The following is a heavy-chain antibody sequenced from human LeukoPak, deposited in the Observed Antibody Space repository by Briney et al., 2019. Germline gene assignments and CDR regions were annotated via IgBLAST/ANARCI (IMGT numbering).Heavy chain of an antibody. CDR2: IYYSGST. J-gene: IGHJ6*02. CDR1: GGSISSYY. CDR3: ARGLGYYYGMDV. Sequence: SETLSLTCTVSGGSISSYYWSWIRQPPGKGLECIGYIYYSGSTNYNPSLKSRVTISVDTSKNQFSLKLSSVTAADTAVYYCARGLGYYYGMDVWGQGTTVTVSS. V-gene: IGHV4-59*01.